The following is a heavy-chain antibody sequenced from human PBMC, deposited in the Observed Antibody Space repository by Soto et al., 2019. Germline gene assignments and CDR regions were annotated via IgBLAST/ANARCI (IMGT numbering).Heavy chain of an antibody. J-gene: IGHJ4*02. CDR1: GGSISGYY. D-gene: IGHD5-12*01. V-gene: IGHV4-59*01. CDR3: ARDSVGSGYD. CDR2: IYYSGYT. Sequence: QVQLQESGPGLVKPSETLSLTCAVSGGSISGYYWSWIRQPPGKRLEWIGYIYYSGYTNYNPSLKSRVTISVDRSKNQFSLELRSVTASYTAVYYCARDSVGSGYDWGQGTLVTVSS.